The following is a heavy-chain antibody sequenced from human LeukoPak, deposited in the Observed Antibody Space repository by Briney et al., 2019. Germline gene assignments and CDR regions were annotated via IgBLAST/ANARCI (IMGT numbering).Heavy chain of an antibody. V-gene: IGHV3-21*01. J-gene: IGHJ4*02. D-gene: IGHD3-16*02. Sequence: GGSLRLSCAASGFTFSSYSMNWVRQAPGKGLEWVSSISSSSYIYYADSVKGRFTISRDNAKNSLYLQMNSLRAEDTAVYYCARDESADYVWGSYRYFDYWGQGTLVTVSS. CDR1: GFTFSSYS. CDR2: ISSSSYI. CDR3: ARDESADYVWGSYRYFDY.